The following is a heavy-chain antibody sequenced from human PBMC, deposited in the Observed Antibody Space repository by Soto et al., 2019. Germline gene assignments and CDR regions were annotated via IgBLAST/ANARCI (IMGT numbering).Heavy chain of an antibody. Sequence: GGSLRLSCAASGFTFSSDWMHWVRQAPGKGLVWVSRINTDGSDTSYADSVKGRFTISRDNAKNTLYLQMNSLRAEDTAVYYCARGIAAAGTDYRGQGTPVTVSS. J-gene: IGHJ4*02. CDR2: INTDGSDT. CDR3: ARGIAAAGTDY. V-gene: IGHV3-74*01. D-gene: IGHD6-13*01. CDR1: GFTFSSDW.